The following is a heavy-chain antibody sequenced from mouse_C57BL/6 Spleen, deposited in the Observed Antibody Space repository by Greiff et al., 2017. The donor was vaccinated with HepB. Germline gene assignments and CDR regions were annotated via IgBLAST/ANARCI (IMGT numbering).Heavy chain of an antibody. J-gene: IGHJ4*01. D-gene: IGHD1-2*01. CDR3: ARALRHYYAMDY. CDR2: ISSGSSTI. V-gene: IGHV5-17*01. CDR1: GFTFSDYG. Sequence: EVQRVESGGGLVKPGGSLKLSCAASGFTFSDYGMHWVRQAPEKGLEWVAYISSGSSTIYYAATVKGRFTISRDNAKNTLFLQMTSLRSEDTAMYYCARALRHYYAMDYWGQGTSVTVSS.